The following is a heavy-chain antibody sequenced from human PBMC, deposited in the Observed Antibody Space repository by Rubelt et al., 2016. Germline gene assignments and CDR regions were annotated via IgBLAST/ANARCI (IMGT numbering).Heavy chain of an antibody. D-gene: IGHD3-9*01. J-gene: IGHJ3*02. CDR3: ARVILNYDILTGYYEGDAFDI. V-gene: IGHV1-18*01. CDR2: ISAYNGNT. CDR1: GGTFSSYG. Sequence: LVQSGAEVKKPGSSVKVSCKASGGTFSSYGISWVRQAPGQGLEWMGWISAYNGNTNYAQKLQGRVTMTTDTSTSTAYMELRSLRSDDTAVYYCARVILNYDILTGYYEGDAFDIWGQGTMVTVSS.